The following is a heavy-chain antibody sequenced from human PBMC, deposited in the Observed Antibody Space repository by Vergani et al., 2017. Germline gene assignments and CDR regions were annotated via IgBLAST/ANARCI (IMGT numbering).Heavy chain of an antibody. CDR2: ISNSGNTI. J-gene: IGHJ3*02. CDR3: ARDHRDYNNYPGTFDI. CDR1: GFSFSDHY. D-gene: IGHD5-24*01. V-gene: IGHV3-11*01. Sequence: QVQLVESGGGLVKPGGSLRLSCAASGFSFSDHYMTWIRQAPGKGLEWVSYISNSGNTIEYADSVKGQFSISRDNAQSSLFLQMDRLRAEDTAVYYCARDHRDYNNYPGTFDIWGQGSMVTVSS.